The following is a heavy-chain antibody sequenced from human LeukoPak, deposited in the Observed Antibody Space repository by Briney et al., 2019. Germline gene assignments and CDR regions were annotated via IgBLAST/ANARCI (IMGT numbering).Heavy chain of an antibody. CDR3: ARVVVVVPAAIRSVDY. CDR1: GYTLTELS. D-gene: IGHD2-2*01. Sequence: ASVKVSCKVSGYTLTELSMHWVRQAPGKGLEWMGGFDPEDGETIYAQKFQGRVTMTEDTSTDTAYMELSSLRSEDTAVYYCARVVVVVPAAIRSVDYWGQGTLVTVSS. J-gene: IGHJ4*02. CDR2: FDPEDGET. V-gene: IGHV1-24*01.